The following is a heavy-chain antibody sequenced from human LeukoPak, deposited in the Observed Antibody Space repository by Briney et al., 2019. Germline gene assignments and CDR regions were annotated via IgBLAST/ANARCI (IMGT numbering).Heavy chain of an antibody. Sequence: GGSLRLSCAASGFIFSSYGMHWVRQAPGKGLEWVAVISYAGSNKYYADSVKGRFTISRDNSKNTLYLQMNSLRAEDTAVYYCARDTAAAGNEYFQHWGQGTLVTVSS. CDR3: ARDTAAAGNEYFQH. V-gene: IGHV3-30*03. J-gene: IGHJ1*01. CDR2: ISYAGSNK. D-gene: IGHD6-13*01. CDR1: GFIFSSYG.